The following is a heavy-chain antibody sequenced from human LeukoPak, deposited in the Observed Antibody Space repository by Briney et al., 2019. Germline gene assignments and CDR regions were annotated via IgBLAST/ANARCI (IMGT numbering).Heavy chain of an antibody. V-gene: IGHV1-8*01. CDR1: GYTFTSYD. D-gene: IGHD3-10*01. CDR2: MNPNSGTT. CDR3: SRGAYYYGSGSYYRGPYYYMDV. J-gene: IGHJ6*03. Sequence: ASVKVSCKASGYTFTSYDINWVRQATGQGLEWMGWMNPNSGTTGYAQKFQGRVTMTRNTSISTAYMELSSLRSEDTAVYYCSRGAYYYGSGSYYRGPYYYMDVWGKGTTVTVSS.